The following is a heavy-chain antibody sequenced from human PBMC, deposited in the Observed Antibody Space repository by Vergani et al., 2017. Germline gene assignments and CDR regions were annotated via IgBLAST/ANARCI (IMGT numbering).Heavy chain of an antibody. CDR3: ARDLEVWSTHYYYGMDV. CDR2: ISAYNGNT. Sequence: QVQLVQSGAEVKKPGASVKVSYKASGYTFTSYGISWVRQAPGQGLEWMGWISAYNGNTNYAQKLQGRVTMTTDTSTSTAYMELRSLRSDDTAVYYCARDLEVWSTHYYYGMDVWGQGTTVTVSS. J-gene: IGHJ6*02. V-gene: IGHV1-18*01. CDR1: GYTFTSYG. D-gene: IGHD2-8*02.